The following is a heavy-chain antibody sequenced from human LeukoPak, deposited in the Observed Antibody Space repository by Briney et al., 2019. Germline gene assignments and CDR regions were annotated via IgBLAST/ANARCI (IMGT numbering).Heavy chain of an antibody. CDR1: GFTFSSFG. CDR2: IRYDGSNK. Sequence: GGSLRLSCAASGFTFSSFGMHWVRQAPGKGLEWVAFIRYDGSNKYYADSMRGRFTISRDNSKNTLYLQMNSLRAEDTAVYYCAKDLLGSSGYSDYWGQGTLVTVSS. D-gene: IGHD3-22*01. V-gene: IGHV3-30*02. J-gene: IGHJ4*02. CDR3: AKDLLGSSGYSDY.